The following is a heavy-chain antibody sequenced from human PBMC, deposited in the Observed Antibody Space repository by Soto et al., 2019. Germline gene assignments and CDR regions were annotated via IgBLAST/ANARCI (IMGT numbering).Heavy chain of an antibody. CDR2: ISGSGGST. D-gene: IGHD6-19*01. V-gene: IGHV3-23*01. Sequence: PGGSLRLSCAASGFTFSGYAMSWVRQAPGKGLEWVSAISGSGGSTYYADSVKGRFTISRDNSKNTLYLQMNSLRAEDTPVYYCAKVGAVAGTFDYWGQGTLVTVSS. J-gene: IGHJ4*02. CDR3: AKVGAVAGTFDY. CDR1: GFTFSGYA.